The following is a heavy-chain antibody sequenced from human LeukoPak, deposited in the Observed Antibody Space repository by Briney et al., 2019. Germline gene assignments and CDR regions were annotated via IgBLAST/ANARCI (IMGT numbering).Heavy chain of an antibody. Sequence: GGSLRLSCAASGFTFGDYAMHWVRQVPGKGLEWVSGISWNSDSVGYADSVKGRFTISRDNAKNSLYLQMNSLRAEDMALYSCTNGSCSSPSCCFVHWGQGTLVTVSS. CDR2: ISWNSDSV. J-gene: IGHJ4*02. CDR1: GFTFGDYA. CDR3: TNGSCSSPSCCFVH. D-gene: IGHD2-2*01. V-gene: IGHV3-9*03.